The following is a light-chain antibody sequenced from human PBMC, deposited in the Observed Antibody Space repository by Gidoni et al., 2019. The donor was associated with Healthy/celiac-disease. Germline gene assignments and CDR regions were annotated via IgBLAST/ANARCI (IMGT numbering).Light chain of an antibody. V-gene: IGKV1-33*01. J-gene: IGKJ1*01. CDR1: QDISNY. CDR2: DAS. Sequence: DIQMTQSPSSLSASVGDRVTITCQASQDISNYLNWYQQKPGKAPKLLLYDASNLETGVPSRFSGSGSGTDFTFTISSLQPEDIATYYCQQYDNLEWTFGQGTKVEIK. CDR3: QQYDNLEWT.